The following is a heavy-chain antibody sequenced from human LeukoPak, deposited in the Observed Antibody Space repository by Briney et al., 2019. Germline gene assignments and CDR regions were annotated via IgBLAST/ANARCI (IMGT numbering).Heavy chain of an antibody. D-gene: IGHD4-17*01. J-gene: IGHJ6*02. Sequence: PGGSLRLSCVASGFTFNKYWMYWVRQAPGKGLVWVSGINGDGASGSYADSVKGRFTISRDNAKNSLYLQMNSLRAEDTAVYYCARDLVYGDPYYYYGMDVWGQGTTVTVSS. V-gene: IGHV3-74*01. CDR1: GFTFNKYW. CDR3: ARDLVYGDPYYYYGMDV. CDR2: INGDGASG.